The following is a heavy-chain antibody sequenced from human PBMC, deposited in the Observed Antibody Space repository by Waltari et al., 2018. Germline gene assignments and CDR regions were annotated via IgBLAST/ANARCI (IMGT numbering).Heavy chain of an antibody. CDR3: ARDTSFYGSGSYDP. Sequence: QLVESGGGLVKPGSSLRLSCAASGFSFSDYNMPWPRRAPGKGLEWCSSIRIKSTYIYYADSVWGRFFISRDNAENSLFLQMNNLRGEDTAVYYCARDTSFYGSGSYDPWGQGTRVTVSS. CDR2: IRIKSTYI. J-gene: IGHJ5*02. D-gene: IGHD3-10*01. V-gene: IGHV3-21*01. CDR1: GFSFSDYN.